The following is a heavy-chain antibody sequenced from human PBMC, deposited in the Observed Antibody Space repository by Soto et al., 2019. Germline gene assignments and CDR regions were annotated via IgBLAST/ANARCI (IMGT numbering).Heavy chain of an antibody. CDR2: IYYSGST. Sequence: PSETLSLTCTVSGGSVSSGSYYWSWIRQPPGKGLEWIGYIYYSGSTNYNPSLKSRVTISVDTSKNQFSLKLSSVTAADTAVYYCARIYSGARYYDSWGQGTLVT. D-gene: IGHD2-21*01. CDR1: GGSVSSGSYY. V-gene: IGHV4-61*01. CDR3: ARIYSGARYYDS. J-gene: IGHJ4*02.